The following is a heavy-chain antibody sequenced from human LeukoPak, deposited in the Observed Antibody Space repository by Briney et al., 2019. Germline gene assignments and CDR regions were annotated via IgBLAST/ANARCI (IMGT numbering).Heavy chain of an antibody. V-gene: IGHV5-51*01. Sequence: GESLKISCKGSGYSFASYWIGWVRQMPGKGLEWMGIIYPGDSDTRYSSSFQGQVTISADKSISTAYLRWSSLKASDTAIYYCARRGSSANFDYWGQGTLVTVSS. D-gene: IGHD3-16*01. J-gene: IGHJ4*02. CDR1: GYSFASYW. CDR2: IYPGDSDT. CDR3: ARRGSSANFDY.